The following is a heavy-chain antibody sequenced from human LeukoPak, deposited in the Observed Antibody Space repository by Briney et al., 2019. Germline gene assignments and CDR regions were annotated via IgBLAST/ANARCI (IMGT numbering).Heavy chain of an antibody. D-gene: IGHD5-24*01. CDR1: GAPFKNYD. Sequence: ASVKVSCKASGAPFKNYDINWVRQATGQGLEWMGWMNPNSGNTGFAQKFQDRVSMTRDTSINTAYMELTSLRSGDTAVYYCARATPGGLHGYSFDYWGQGTVVTVYS. V-gene: IGHV1-8*02. CDR2: MNPNSGNT. J-gene: IGHJ4*02. CDR3: ARATPGGLHGYSFDY.